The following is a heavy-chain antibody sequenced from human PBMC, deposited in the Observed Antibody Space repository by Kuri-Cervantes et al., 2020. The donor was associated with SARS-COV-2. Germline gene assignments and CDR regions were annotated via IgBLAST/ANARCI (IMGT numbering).Heavy chain of an antibody. J-gene: IGHJ6*02. CDR1: GYTFTGYC. CDR3: AREDTAMVTDYYYGMDV. CDR2: INPNSGGT. V-gene: IGHV1-2*06. Sequence: ASVKVSCKASGYTFTGYCMHWVRQAPGQGLEWMGRINPNSGGTNYAQKFQGRVTMTRDTSISTAYMELSRLRPDDTAVYYCAREDTAMVTDYYYGMDVWGQGTTVTVSS. D-gene: IGHD5-18*01.